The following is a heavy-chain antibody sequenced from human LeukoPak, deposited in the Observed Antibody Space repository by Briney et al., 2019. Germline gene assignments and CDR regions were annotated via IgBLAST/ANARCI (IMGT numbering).Heavy chain of an antibody. CDR2: IYPGDSDT. Sequence: GESLKISCKGSGYSFTSYWIGWVRQMPGKGLEWMGIIYPGDSDTRYSPSFQGQVTISADKSISTAYLQWSSLKASDTAMYYCARLFPVYYDSSGYPDYWGQGTLVTVSS. J-gene: IGHJ4*02. V-gene: IGHV5-51*01. CDR3: ARLFPVYYDSSGYPDY. D-gene: IGHD3-22*01. CDR1: GYSFTSYW.